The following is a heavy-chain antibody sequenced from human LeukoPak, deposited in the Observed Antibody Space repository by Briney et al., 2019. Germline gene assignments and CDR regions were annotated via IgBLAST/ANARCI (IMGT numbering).Heavy chain of an antibody. CDR3: ARDSGLYSGDASLAY. Sequence: PGGSLRLSCAASGFTFSSYAMHWVRQAPGMGLEWVSLISYEGSTKYYADSVRGRFSISRDNSKNTLSLQMNSLTAEDTAVYYCARDSGLYSGDASLAYWGQGTLVAVS. CDR1: GFTFSSYA. V-gene: IGHV3-30-3*01. D-gene: IGHD5-12*01. CDR2: ISYEGSTK. J-gene: IGHJ4*02.